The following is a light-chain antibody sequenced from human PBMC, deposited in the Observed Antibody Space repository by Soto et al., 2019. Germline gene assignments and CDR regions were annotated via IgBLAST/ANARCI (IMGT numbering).Light chain of an antibody. J-gene: IGLJ1*01. CDR3: SSYSSSDTLGV. V-gene: IGLV2-14*01. CDR2: EVT. CDR1: SSDVGGYNY. Sequence: QLVLTQPASVSGSPGQSITISCTGTSSDVGGYNYVSWYQQYPGKAPKLMIYEVTNRPSGVSNRFSGSKSGNTASLTISGLQAEDEADYYCSSYSSSDTLGVFGPGTKLTVL.